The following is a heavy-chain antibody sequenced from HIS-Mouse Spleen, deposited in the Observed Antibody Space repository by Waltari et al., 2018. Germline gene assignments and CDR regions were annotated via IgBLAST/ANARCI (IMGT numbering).Heavy chain of an antibody. CDR2: ISSSRSYI. CDR1: GFTCSSYG. CDR3: ARDPSGYDNH. V-gene: IGHV3-21*01. J-gene: IGHJ5*02. Sequence: EVQLVESGGGLVKPGGSLSLSCAPSGFTCSSYGMDWVRQAPGKGLEWVSSISSSRSYIYYADSVKGRFTISRDNAKNSLYLQMNSLRAEDTAVYYCARDPSGYDNHWGQGTLVTVSS. D-gene: IGHD5-12*01.